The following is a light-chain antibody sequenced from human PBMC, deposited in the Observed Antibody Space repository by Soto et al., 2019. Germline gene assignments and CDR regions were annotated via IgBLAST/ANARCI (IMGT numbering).Light chain of an antibody. CDR2: DVS. CDR3: CSYAGSSTHVV. V-gene: IGLV2-11*01. J-gene: IGLJ2*01. CDR1: RDNY. Sequence: QSALTQPRSVSGSPGQSVTMSCTGTRDNYVSWYQQHPGKAPKLIIYDVSRRPSGVPDRFSGSKSGNTASLTISGLQAEDEAHYYCCSYAGSSTHVVFGGETKLTVL.